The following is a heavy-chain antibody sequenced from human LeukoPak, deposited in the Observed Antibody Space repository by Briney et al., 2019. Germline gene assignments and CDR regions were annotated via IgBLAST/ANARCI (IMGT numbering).Heavy chain of an antibody. CDR2: IIPIFGTA. J-gene: IGHJ4*02. CDR1: GGTFSSYA. V-gene: IGHV1-69*13. CDR3: ARDRPYSSSSEMVH. D-gene: IGHD6-6*01. Sequence: ASVKVSCKASGGTFSSYAISWVRQAPGQGLEWMGGIIPIFGTANYAQKFQGRVTITADESTSTAYMELSSLRSEDTAVYYCARDRPYSSSSEMVHWGQGTLVTVSS.